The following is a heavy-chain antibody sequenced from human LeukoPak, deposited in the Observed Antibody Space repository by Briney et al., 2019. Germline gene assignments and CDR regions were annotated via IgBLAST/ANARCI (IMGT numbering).Heavy chain of an antibody. V-gene: IGHV3-21*01. Sequence: GGSLRLSCAASGLTFSSYSMNWVRQAPGKGLEWVSSISSSSSYIYYADSVKGGFTISRDNARNSLYLQMNSLRAEDTAVYYCARVPGAYWGQGTLVTVSS. CDR2: ISSSSSYI. CDR1: GLTFSSYS. J-gene: IGHJ4*02. CDR3: ARVPGAY.